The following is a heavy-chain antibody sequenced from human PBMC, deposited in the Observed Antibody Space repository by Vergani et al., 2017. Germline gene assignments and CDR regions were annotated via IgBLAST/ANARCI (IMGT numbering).Heavy chain of an antibody. CDR3: ARDRGWLRPFDY. Sequence: QVQLQESGPGLVKPSQPLSLTCTVSGGSISSGSYYWSWIRQPAGKGLEWIGRIYTSGSTNYNPSLKSRVTISVDTSKNQFSLKLSSVTAADTAVYYCARDRGWLRPFDYWGQGTLVTVSS. D-gene: IGHD3-22*01. CDR2: IYTSGST. CDR1: GGSISSGSYY. J-gene: IGHJ4*02. V-gene: IGHV4-61*02.